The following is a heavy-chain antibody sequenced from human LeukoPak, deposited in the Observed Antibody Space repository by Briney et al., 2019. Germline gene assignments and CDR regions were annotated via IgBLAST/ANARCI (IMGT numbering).Heavy chain of an antibody. Sequence: GGSLRLSCTASGFTFGDYAMSWFRQAPGKGLEWVAVISYDGSNKYYADSVKGRFTISRDNSKNTLYLQMNSLRAEDTAVYYCEQDWGYSRPPFDHWGKGTLVHVFS. D-gene: IGHD3-16*01. CDR1: GFTFGDYA. CDR3: EQDWGYSRPPFDH. V-gene: IGHV3-30*04. J-gene: IGHJ4*02. CDR2: ISYDGSNK.